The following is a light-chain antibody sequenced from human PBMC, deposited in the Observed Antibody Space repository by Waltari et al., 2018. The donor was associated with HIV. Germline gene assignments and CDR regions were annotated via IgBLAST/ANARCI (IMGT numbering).Light chain of an antibody. Sequence: HSALTQPASVSGSPGQSITISCSGTVTDFDVYNFVSWFRQYPGLAPQLVLFGVSSRPSGVSVRFSGSKSGDTASLTISGLEAEDEAHYYCSSYTRNHSLVFGGGTKLTVL. CDR2: GVS. V-gene: IGLV2-14*01. CDR1: VTDFDVYNF. J-gene: IGLJ3*02. CDR3: SSYTRNHSLV.